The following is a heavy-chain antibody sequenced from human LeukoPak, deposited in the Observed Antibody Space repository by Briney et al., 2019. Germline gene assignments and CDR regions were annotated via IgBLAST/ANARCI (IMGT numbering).Heavy chain of an antibody. CDR1: GFTFSSYT. J-gene: IGHJ6*03. V-gene: IGHV3-21*06. Sequence: GGSLRLSCAASGFTFSSYTMNWVRQAPGKGLEWVSSITSGSSYIYYADSVKGRFTISRDNAKNSLSLQMNSLRAEDTAVYYCARDQVVNYYYYMDVWGQGTLVTVSS. CDR2: ITSGSSYI. CDR3: ARDQVVNYYYYMDV. D-gene: IGHD2-2*01.